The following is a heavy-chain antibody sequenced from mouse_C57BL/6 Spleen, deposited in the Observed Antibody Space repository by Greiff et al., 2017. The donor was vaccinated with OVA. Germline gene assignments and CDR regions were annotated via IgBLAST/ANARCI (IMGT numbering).Heavy chain of an antibody. J-gene: IGHJ1*03. CDR1: GYTFTDYY. Sequence: QVQLQPSGAELVRPGASVKLSCKASGYTFTDYYINWVKQRPGQGLEWIARIYPGSGNTYYNEKFKGKATLTAEKSSSTAYMQLSSLTSEDSAVYFCAREGSPYGSSGNWYFDVWGTGTTVTVSS. CDR2: IYPGSGNT. D-gene: IGHD1-1*01. V-gene: IGHV1-76*01. CDR3: AREGSPYGSSGNWYFDV.